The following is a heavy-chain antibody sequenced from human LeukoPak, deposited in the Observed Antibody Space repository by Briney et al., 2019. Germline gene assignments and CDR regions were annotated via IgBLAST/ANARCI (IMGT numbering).Heavy chain of an antibody. J-gene: IGHJ4*02. CDR2: IYYSGST. D-gene: IGHD3-3*01. V-gene: IGHV4-59*01. Sequence: KSSETLSLTCTVSGVSISRYYWSWIRQPPGKGLEWIGYIYYSGSTNYNPSLKSRATISVDTSKIQLSLKLSSVTAADTAVYYCARTSTADFWSGTYDYWGQGTLVTVSS. CDR1: GVSISRYY. CDR3: ARTSTADFWSGTYDY.